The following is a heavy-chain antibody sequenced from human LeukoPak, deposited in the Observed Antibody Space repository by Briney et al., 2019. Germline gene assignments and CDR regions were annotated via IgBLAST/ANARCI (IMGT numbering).Heavy chain of an antibody. Sequence: ASVKVSCKVSGYTLTELSMQWVRQAPGKGLEWMGGFDPEDGETIYAQKFQGRVTMTEGTSTDTAYMELSSLRSEDTAVYYCATQRVRYTLTGYYSYYFDYWGQGTLVTVSS. CDR1: GYTLTELS. CDR2: FDPEDGET. J-gene: IGHJ4*02. V-gene: IGHV1-24*01. D-gene: IGHD3-9*01. CDR3: ATQRVRYTLTGYYSYYFDY.